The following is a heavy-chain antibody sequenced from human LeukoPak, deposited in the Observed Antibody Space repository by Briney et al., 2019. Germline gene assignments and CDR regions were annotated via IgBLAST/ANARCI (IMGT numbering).Heavy chain of an antibody. CDR2: ISSSSSYI. CDR1: GFTFSSYS. Sequence: GGSLRLSCAASGFTFSSYSMNWVRQAPGKGLEWVSSISSSSSYIYYADSVKGRFTISRDNAKNPLYLQMNSLRAEDTAVYYCAREHSSSWYVDWVDYWGQGTLVTVSS. D-gene: IGHD6-13*01. CDR3: AREHSSSWYVDWVDY. J-gene: IGHJ4*02. V-gene: IGHV3-21*01.